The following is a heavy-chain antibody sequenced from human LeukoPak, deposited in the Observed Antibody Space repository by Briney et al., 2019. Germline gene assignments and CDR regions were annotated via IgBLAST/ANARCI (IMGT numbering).Heavy chain of an antibody. CDR1: GYTFTGYY. CDR2: INPNSGGT. Sequence: ASVKVSCKASGYTFTGYYMHWLRQAPGQGLEWMGWINPNSGGTNYAQKFQGRVTMTRDTSISTAYMELSRLRSDDTAVYYCASEDCGGGSCYSWIYWGQGTLVTVSS. D-gene: IGHD2-15*01. V-gene: IGHV1-2*02. J-gene: IGHJ4*02. CDR3: ASEDCGGGSCYSWIY.